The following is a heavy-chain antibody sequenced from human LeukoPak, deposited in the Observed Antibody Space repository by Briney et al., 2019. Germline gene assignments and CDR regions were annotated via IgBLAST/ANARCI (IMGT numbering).Heavy chain of an antibody. V-gene: IGHV1-18*01. CDR2: ISAYNGNT. CDR3: ARDNPAYYYGSSAHAFDI. CDR1: GYTFTSYG. D-gene: IGHD3-22*01. Sequence: ASVKVSCKASGYTFTSYGISWVRQAPGQGLEWMGWISAYNGNTNYAQKLQGRVTMTTDTSTSTAYMELRSLRSDDTAVYYCARDNPAYYYGSSAHAFDIWGQGTMVTVSS. J-gene: IGHJ3*02.